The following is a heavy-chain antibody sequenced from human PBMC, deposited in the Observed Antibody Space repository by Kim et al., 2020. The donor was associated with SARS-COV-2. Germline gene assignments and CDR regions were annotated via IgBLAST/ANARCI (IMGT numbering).Heavy chain of an antibody. V-gene: IGHV4-59*01. D-gene: IGHD5-18*01. CDR1: GGSISSYY. CDR2: IYYSGST. CDR3: ARERKREGLRYFDY. Sequence: SETLSLTCTVSGGSISSYYWSWIRQPPGKGLEWIGYIYYSGSTNYNPSLKSRVTISVDTSKNQFSLKLSSVTAADTAVYYCARERKREGLRYFDYWGQGTLVTVSS. J-gene: IGHJ4*02.